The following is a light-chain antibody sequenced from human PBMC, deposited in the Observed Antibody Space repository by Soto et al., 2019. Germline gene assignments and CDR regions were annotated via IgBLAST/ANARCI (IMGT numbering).Light chain of an antibody. CDR2: EVS. Sequence: QSFLTQPASVSGSPGQSITISCTGTSSDIGNYDFVSWYQQVPGTAPKAMIYEVSSRPSGVSNRFSGSKSGNTASLTISGLQAEDEAYYYCSSYTTSTSFILFGGGTQLTVL. V-gene: IGLV2-14*01. J-gene: IGLJ2*01. CDR3: SSYTTSTSFIL. CDR1: SSDIGNYDF.